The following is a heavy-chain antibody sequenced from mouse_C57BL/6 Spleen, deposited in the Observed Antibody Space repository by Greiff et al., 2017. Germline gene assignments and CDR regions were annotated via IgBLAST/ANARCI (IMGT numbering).Heavy chain of an antibody. CDR1: GYTFTSYW. D-gene: IGHD1-1*01. CDR2: IDPSDSYT. Sequence: VQLQQPGAELVKPGASVKLSCKASGYTFTSYWMQWVKQRPGQGLEWIGEIDPSDSYTTYNQKFKGKATFTVDTSSSTAYMQLSSLTSEDSAVYYCARDYGSSYVRYFDVWGTGTTVTVSS. CDR3: ARDYGSSYVRYFDV. V-gene: IGHV1-50*01. J-gene: IGHJ1*03.